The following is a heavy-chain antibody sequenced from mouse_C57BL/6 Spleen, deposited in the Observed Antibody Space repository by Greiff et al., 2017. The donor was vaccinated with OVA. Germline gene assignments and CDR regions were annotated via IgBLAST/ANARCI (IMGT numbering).Heavy chain of an antibody. CDR2: IDPSDSYT. Sequence: QVQLQQPGAELVKPGASVKLSCKASGYTFTSYWMQWVKQRPGQGLEWIGEIDPSDSYTNYNQKFKGKATLTVDTSSSTAYMQLSSLTSEDSAVYYCARVGDYGGFDYWGQGTTLTVSS. V-gene: IGHV1-50*01. CDR1: GYTFTSYW. CDR3: ARVGDYGGFDY. D-gene: IGHD2-4*01. J-gene: IGHJ2*01.